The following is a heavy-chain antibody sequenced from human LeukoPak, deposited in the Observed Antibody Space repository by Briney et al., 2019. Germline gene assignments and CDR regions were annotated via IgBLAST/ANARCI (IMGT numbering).Heavy chain of an antibody. Sequence: ASVKVSCKASGGTFSRYAISWVRQAPGQGLEWMGRIIPILGIANYAQKFQGRVTITADKSTSTAYTELSSLRSEDTAVYYCARAASTDCSSTSCSYYYYYAMDVWGQGTTVTVSS. V-gene: IGHV1-69*04. CDR3: ARAASTDCSSTSCSYYYYYAMDV. CDR1: GGTFSRYA. J-gene: IGHJ6*02. D-gene: IGHD2-2*01. CDR2: IIPILGIA.